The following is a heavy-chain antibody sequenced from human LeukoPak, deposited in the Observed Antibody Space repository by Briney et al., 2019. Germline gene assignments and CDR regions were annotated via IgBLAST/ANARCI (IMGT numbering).Heavy chain of an antibody. V-gene: IGHV1-2*02. CDR1: GYTFTGYY. D-gene: IGHD2-15*01. CDR3: ARDHQLGVVAARSWFDP. J-gene: IGHJ5*02. Sequence: ASVKVSCKASGYTFTGYYMHWVRQAPGQGLEWMGWINPNSGGTNYAQKFQGRVTMTRDTSISTAYMELSRLRSDDTAVYYCARDHQLGVVAARSWFDPWGQGTLVTVSS. CDR2: INPNSGGT.